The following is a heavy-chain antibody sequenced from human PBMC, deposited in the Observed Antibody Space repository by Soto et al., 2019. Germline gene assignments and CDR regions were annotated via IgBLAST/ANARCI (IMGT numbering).Heavy chain of an antibody. Sequence: GGSLRLSCAASGFTFSSYWMHWVRQAPGKGLVWVSRINSDGSSTSYADSVKGRFTISRDNAKNTLYLQMNSLRAEDTAVYYCARGDNYDFWSGDKYYYYYMDVWGKGTTVTVSS. CDR2: INSDGSST. V-gene: IGHV3-74*01. J-gene: IGHJ6*03. CDR3: ARGDNYDFWSGDKYYYYYMDV. CDR1: GFTFSSYW. D-gene: IGHD3-3*01.